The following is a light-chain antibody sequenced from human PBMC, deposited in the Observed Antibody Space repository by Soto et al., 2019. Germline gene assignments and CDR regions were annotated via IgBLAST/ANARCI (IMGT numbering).Light chain of an antibody. CDR1: QGIRSE. CDR2: TAS. CDR3: QQLHSYPIT. J-gene: IGKJ5*01. V-gene: IGKV1-17*01. Sequence: DIQMTQSPSSLSASVGDRVTITFRASQGIRSELGWYQQKPGKAPNLLIYTASTLQSGVPSRFRGSESGAVFTLTISSLQPEDFATYYCQQLHSYPITFGQGTRLEI.